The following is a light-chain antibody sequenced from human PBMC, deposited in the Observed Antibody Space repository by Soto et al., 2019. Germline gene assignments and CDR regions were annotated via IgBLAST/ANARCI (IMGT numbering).Light chain of an antibody. J-gene: IGLJ2*01. CDR1: SSNIRAGYD. CDR3: QSYDSSLSGVV. V-gene: IGLV1-40*01. Sequence: QSVLTQPPSVSGAPGQRVTISCTGSSSNIRAGYDVHWYQQLPGTAPKLLIYGNSNRPSGVPDRFSGSKSGTSASLAITGLQAEDEADYYFQSYDSSLSGVVFGVGTKLTVL. CDR2: GNS.